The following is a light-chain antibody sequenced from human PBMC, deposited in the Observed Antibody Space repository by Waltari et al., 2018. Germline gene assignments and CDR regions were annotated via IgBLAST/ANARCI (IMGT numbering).Light chain of an antibody. Sequence: DIQMTQSPSTLSASVGDRVTITCRASENVNSWLAWYQEKPGKAPKLLIQKASNLESGVPSRFSGSGSWTEFALTISSLQADDFATYYCQQYRINPWTFGQGTKVEI. V-gene: IGKV1-5*03. J-gene: IGKJ1*01. CDR1: ENVNSW. CDR3: QQYRINPWT. CDR2: KAS.